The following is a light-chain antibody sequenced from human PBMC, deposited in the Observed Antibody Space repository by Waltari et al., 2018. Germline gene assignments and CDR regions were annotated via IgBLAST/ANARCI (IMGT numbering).Light chain of an antibody. CDR1: ESLVHSDGNTY. CDR2: KVS. V-gene: IGKV2-30*02. CDR3: MQGTHWPPYT. J-gene: IGKJ2*01. Sequence: DVVMTQSPLSLSVTLGQPASISCRSRESLVHSDGNTYLNWFQQRPGQPPRRLIYKVSNRDSGVPDRFSGSGSGTDFTLKISRVEAEDIGVYYCMQGTHWPPYTFGQGTKLEIK.